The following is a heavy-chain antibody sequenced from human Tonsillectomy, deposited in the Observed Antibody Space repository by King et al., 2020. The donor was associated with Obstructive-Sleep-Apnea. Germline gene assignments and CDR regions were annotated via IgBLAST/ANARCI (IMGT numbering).Heavy chain of an antibody. V-gene: IGHV4-39*07. J-gene: IGHJ4*02. D-gene: IGHD4-23*01. CDR3: ASGVRGTTMVTGDGVSFDY. Sequence: QLQESGPGLVKPSETLSLTCTVSGGSISSSSYYWGWIRQPPGKGLEWIGIIYYSGSTYYNPSLKSRVTISVDTSKNQFSLKLSSVTAADTAVYYCASGVRGTTMVTGDGVSFDYWGQGTLVTVSS. CDR2: IYYSGST. CDR1: GGSISSSSYY.